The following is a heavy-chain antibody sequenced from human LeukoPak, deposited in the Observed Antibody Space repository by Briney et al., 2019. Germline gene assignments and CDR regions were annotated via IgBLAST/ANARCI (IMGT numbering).Heavy chain of an antibody. CDR3: VRHDSFIPF. Sequence: GGSLRLSCAASGFTFTNYAMTWVRQAPGKGLEWFSSISDTYSATYYTDSVKGRFTISRDNSKNTVYLQLNNLRAEDTAVYFCVRHDSFIPFWGQGTLVTVSS. CDR2: ISDTYSAT. CDR1: GFTFTNYA. D-gene: IGHD5-18*01. J-gene: IGHJ4*02. V-gene: IGHV3-23*01.